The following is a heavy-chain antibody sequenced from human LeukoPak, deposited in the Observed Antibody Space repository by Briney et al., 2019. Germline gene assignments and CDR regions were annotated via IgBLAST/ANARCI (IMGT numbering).Heavy chain of an antibody. CDR3: ASIYCSSTSCYMWAPYDAFDI. D-gene: IGHD2-2*02. V-gene: IGHV4-59*01. CDR1: GASISSYY. J-gene: IGHJ3*02. CDR2: IYYSGST. Sequence: PSETLSLTCTVSGASISSYYWSWIRQPPGKGLEWIGYIYYSGSTNYNPSLKSRVTISVDTSKNQFSLKLSSVTAADTAVYYCASIYCSSTSCYMWAPYDAFDIWGQGTMVTVSS.